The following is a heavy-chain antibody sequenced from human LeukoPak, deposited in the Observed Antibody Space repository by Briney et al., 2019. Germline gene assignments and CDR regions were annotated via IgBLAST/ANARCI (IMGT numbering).Heavy chain of an antibody. CDR1: GFTFSSYA. CDR2: ISGNGGST. J-gene: IGHJ4*02. Sequence: GGSPRLSCAASGFTFSSYAMSWVRQAPGKGLECVSAISGNGGSTYYADSVKGRFIISRDNSKKTLYLQMSSLRAEDTAVYYCATSDYYDSSGYRGYFDYWGQGTLVTVSS. CDR3: ATSDYYDSSGYRGYFDY. V-gene: IGHV3-23*01. D-gene: IGHD3-22*01.